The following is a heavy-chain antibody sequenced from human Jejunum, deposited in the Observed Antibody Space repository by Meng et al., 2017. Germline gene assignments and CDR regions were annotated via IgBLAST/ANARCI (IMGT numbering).Heavy chain of an antibody. CDR1: GGSMIAYY. J-gene: IGHJ5*02. V-gene: IGHV4-59*12. CDR2: INYSGST. D-gene: IGHD2-15*01. Sequence: QVQLQESGPGLVKSSETLSLTCTVSGGSMIAYYWSWIRQPPGKGLELIGYINYSGSTNYKPSLKSRVTISVDTSMNQFSLKLSSVTAADTALYYCVRGRDPMVVGELDPWGQGTLVTVSS. CDR3: VRGRDPMVVGELDP.